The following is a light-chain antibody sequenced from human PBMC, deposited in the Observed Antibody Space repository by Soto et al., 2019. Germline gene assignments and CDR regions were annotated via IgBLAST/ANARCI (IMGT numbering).Light chain of an antibody. CDR3: STYTSNRTLYV. Sequence: QSALTQPASVSGTPGQSITISCTGTSSDVGGYNYVSWYQQHPGKAPKLMIYEVSNRPSGVSNRFSGSKSGNTASLNISGPHAAEKANYPSSTYTSNRTLYVFGSESKVA. V-gene: IGLV2-14*01. J-gene: IGLJ1*01. CDR1: SSDVGGYNY. CDR2: EVS.